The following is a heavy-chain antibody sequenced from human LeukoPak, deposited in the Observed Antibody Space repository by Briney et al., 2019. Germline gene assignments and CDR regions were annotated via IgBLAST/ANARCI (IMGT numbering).Heavy chain of an antibody. CDR1: GYTFTSYY. V-gene: IGHV1-46*01. CDR2: INPSGGST. CDR3: ARFGGSAPQFDY. D-gene: IGHD3-10*01. Sequence: ASVKVSCTASGYTFTSYYMHWVRQAPGQGLEWMGIINPSGGSTSYVQKFQGRVTMTRDTSTSTVYMELSSLRSEDTAVYYCARFGGSAPQFDYWGQGTLVAVSS. J-gene: IGHJ4*02.